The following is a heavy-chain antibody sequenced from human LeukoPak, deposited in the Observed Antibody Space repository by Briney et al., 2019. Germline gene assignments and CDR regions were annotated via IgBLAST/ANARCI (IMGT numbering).Heavy chain of an antibody. Sequence: GGSLRLSCAASGFTFSSYAMSWVRQAPGKGLEWVSAISGSGGSTYYADSVKGRFTLSRDTSTHTLYLQMNSLRAEDTAVYYCANHDSRSYYYVATVIWGQGTLVTVSS. CDR1: GFTFSSYA. V-gene: IGHV3-23*01. CDR3: ANHDSRSYYYVATVI. J-gene: IGHJ4*02. D-gene: IGHD3-22*01. CDR2: ISGSGGST.